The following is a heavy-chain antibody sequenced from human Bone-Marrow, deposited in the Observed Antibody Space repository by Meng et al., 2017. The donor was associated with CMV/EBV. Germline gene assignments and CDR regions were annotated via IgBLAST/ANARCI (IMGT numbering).Heavy chain of an antibody. D-gene: IGHD3-22*01. CDR2: ISSSSSYT. Sequence: QVGLVGAGGGLVKPGGSLRLCWAASGFTFSDYYMSWIRQAPGKGLEWVSYISSSSSYTNYADSVKGRFTISRDNAKNSLYLQMNSLRAEDTAVYYCARASGTYYYDSSGYYPWGQGTLVTVSS. V-gene: IGHV3-11*06. CDR1: GFTFSDYY. CDR3: ARASGTYYYDSSGYYP. J-gene: IGHJ5*02.